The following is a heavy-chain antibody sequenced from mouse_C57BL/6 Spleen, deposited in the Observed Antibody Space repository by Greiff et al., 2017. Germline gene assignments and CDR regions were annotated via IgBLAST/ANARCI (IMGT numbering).Heavy chain of an antibody. V-gene: IGHV10-1*01. D-gene: IGHD2-3*01. CDR3: VRDGYSYYFDY. CDR1: GFSFNTYA. Sequence: EAGGGLVQPKGSLKLSCAASGFSFNTYAMNWVRQAPGKGLEWVARIRIKSNNYATYYADSVKDRFTISRDDSESMLYLQMNNLKTEDTAMYYCVRDGYSYYFDYWGKGTTLTVSS. CDR2: IRIKSNNYAT. J-gene: IGHJ2*01.